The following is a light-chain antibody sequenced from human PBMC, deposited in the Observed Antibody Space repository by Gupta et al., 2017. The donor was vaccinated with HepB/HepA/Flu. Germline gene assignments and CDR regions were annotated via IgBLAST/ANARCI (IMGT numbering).Light chain of an antibody. CDR2: YDS. J-gene: IGLJ1*01. CDR1: NIGSKS. Sequence: SYVLIQPPSVPVAPGKTARITGGENNIGSKSVHWYQQKQGQAPVLVIYYDSDRPCGIPERFSGSNSGNTATLTISRVEAGDEADYYCQVWDSSSDHPNYVFGTGTKVTVL. CDR3: QVWDSSSDHPNYV. V-gene: IGLV3-21*04.